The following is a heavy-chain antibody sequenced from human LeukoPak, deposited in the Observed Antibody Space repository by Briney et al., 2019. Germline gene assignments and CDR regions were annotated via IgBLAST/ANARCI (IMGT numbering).Heavy chain of an antibody. CDR2: IYTSGST. J-gene: IGHJ5*02. CDR3: ARDRMAFDP. Sequence: PSETLSLTCTVSGGSIIGYYWTWIRQPPGKGLEWIGYIYTSGSTNYNPSLKSRVTISVDMSKNQFSLKLSSVTAADTAVYYCARDRMAFDPWGQGTLVTVSS. CDR1: GGSIIGYY. V-gene: IGHV4-4*09. D-gene: IGHD2-8*01.